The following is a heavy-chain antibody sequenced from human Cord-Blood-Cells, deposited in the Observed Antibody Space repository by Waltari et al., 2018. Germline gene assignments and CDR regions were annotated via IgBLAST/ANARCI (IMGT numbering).Heavy chain of an antibody. D-gene: IGHD2-2*01. Sequence: EVQLVESGGGLVQPGRSLRLSCTASGFTFGDYSMSWVRQAPGQGLEWVGCIRSKAYGGTTEYAGSVKGRFTISRDDSKSIAYLQMNSLKTEDTAVYYCTRDAAGYCSSTSCYYYYGMDVWGQGTTVTVSS. CDR3: TRDAAGYCSSTSCYYYYGMDV. CDR2: IRSKAYGGTT. CDR1: GFTFGDYS. J-gene: IGHJ6*02. V-gene: IGHV3-49*04.